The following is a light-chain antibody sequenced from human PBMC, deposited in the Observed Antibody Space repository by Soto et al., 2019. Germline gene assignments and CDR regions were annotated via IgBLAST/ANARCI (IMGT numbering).Light chain of an antibody. J-gene: IGKJ5*01. CDR2: GAS. CDR1: QSVASH. Sequence: EIVITQSPATLSVSPGESATLSCRASQSVASHLAWYQQKPGQAPRLLIFGASVRATGIPARFSGSGSGTEFVLTIDSLQSEDFAVYYCHQYNDWPSITFGQGTRLEIK. V-gene: IGKV3-15*01. CDR3: HQYNDWPSIT.